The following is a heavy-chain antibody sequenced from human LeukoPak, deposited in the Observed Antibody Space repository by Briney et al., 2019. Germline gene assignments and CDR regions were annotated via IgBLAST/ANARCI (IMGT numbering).Heavy chain of an antibody. D-gene: IGHD2-8*02. V-gene: IGHV4-34*01. Sequence: GSLRLSCAASGFTFSTYWMSWIRQPPGKGLEWIGEINHSGSTNYNPSLKSRVTISVDTSKNQFSLKLSSVTAADTAVYYCARNVLGLPNARRQDVWGKGTTVTVSS. CDR2: INHSGST. J-gene: IGHJ6*04. CDR1: GFTFSTYW. CDR3: ARNVLGLPNARRQDV.